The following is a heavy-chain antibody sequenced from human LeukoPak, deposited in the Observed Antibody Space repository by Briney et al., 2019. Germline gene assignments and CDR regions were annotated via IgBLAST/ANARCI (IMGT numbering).Heavy chain of an antibody. D-gene: IGHD3-10*01. CDR2: INPNSGGT. J-gene: IGHJ4*02. V-gene: IGHV1-2*02. Sequence: ASVKLSCKASGSTFTGYYMHWVRQASGQGLEWIGWINPNSGGTNYAHQSQGRVTMIRDTSISTAYMELSRLKSDDAAVYDCARGTIEGYDGSGSYYNDPPCGYWGQGTLVTVTS. CDR3: ARGTIEGYDGSGSYYNDPPCGY. CDR1: GSTFTGYY.